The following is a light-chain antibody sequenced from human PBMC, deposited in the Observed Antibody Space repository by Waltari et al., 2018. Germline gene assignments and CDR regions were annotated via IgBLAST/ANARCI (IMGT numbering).Light chain of an antibody. CDR2: DVN. J-gene: IGLJ2*01. V-gene: IGLV2-14*03. CDR1: SSDVRGYKY. CDR3: NSFTLGTALLV. Sequence: QSALTQPASVSGSPGQSITISCTGTSSDVRGYKYVSWYQQHPGKAPKLIIYDVNNRPSGVSNRFSGSKSANTASLTISGLQAEDEADYYCNSFTLGTALLVFGGGTKLTVL.